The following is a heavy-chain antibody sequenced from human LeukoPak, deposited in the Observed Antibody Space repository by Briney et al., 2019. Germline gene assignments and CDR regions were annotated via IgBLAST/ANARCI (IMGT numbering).Heavy chain of an antibody. D-gene: IGHD5-24*01. J-gene: IGHJ3*02. CDR3: ARGLQENLAWLTAFSAFDI. CDR2: ISAYNGDT. Sequence: GASVKVSCKASGYTFTGYYMHWVRQAPGQGLEWMGWISAYNGDTNYAQKLQGRVTMTTDTSTSTAYMELRSLRSDDTAVYYCARGLQENLAWLTAFSAFDIWGPGTMVTVSS. V-gene: IGHV1-18*04. CDR1: GYTFTGYY.